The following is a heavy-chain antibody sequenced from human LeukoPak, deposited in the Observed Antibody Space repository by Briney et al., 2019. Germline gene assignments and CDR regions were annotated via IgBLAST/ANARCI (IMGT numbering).Heavy chain of an antibody. V-gene: IGHV4-38-2*02. Sequence: SETLSLTCTVSGYSINSGYYWGWIRQPPGKGLEWIGSIYHSGSTYYNPSLKSRVTISVDTSKNQFSLKLSSVTAADTAVYYCARGAIVVVVAATTNWFDPWGQGTLVTVSS. D-gene: IGHD2-15*01. CDR2: IYHSGST. CDR1: GYSINSGYY. CDR3: ARGAIVVVVAATTNWFDP. J-gene: IGHJ5*02.